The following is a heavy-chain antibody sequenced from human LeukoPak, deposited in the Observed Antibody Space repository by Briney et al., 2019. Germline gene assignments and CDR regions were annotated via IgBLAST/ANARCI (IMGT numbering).Heavy chain of an antibody. Sequence: SETLSLTCAVSGGSISSSNWWSWVRQPPGKGLEWIGEIYHSGSTNYNPSLKSRVTIPVDKSKNQFSLKLSSVTAADTAVHYCAREATYAPGWFVPWGQGTLVTVSS. CDR3: AREATYAPGWFVP. CDR2: IYHSGST. J-gene: IGHJ5*02. CDR1: GGSISSSNW. D-gene: IGHD1-26*01. V-gene: IGHV4-4*02.